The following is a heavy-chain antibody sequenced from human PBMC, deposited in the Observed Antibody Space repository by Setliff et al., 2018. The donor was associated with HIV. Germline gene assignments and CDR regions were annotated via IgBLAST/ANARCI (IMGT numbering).Heavy chain of an antibody. CDR2: IIPIYGTP. CDR3: AVYGSPTYYFDY. CDR1: GGTFSSYS. J-gene: IGHJ4*02. Sequence: SVKVSCKASGGTFSSYSINWVRQAPGQGLEWMGGIIPIYGTPIYAQKFQGRVTITADESTSTAYMELSSLRSEDTAVYYCAVYGSPTYYFDYWGQGTPVTVSS. V-gene: IGHV1-69*13. D-gene: IGHD6-13*01.